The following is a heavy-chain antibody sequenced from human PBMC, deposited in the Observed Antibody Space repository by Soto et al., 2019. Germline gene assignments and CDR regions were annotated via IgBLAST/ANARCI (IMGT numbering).Heavy chain of an antibody. J-gene: IGHJ4*02. Sequence: GGSLRLSCAASGFTLSSYSMYWVRQTPGKGLEWVALISYDGNKKYYGDSVRGRFTISRDTSKNTVYLQMNSLRPEETAVYYCARSVAVAGLDFWGQGTLVTVSS. V-gene: IGHV3-30-3*01. CDR3: ARSVAVAGLDF. D-gene: IGHD6-19*01. CDR1: GFTLSSYS. CDR2: ISYDGNKK.